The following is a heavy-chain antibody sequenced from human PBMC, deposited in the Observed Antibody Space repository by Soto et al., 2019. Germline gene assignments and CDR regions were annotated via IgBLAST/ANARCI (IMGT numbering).Heavy chain of an antibody. J-gene: IGHJ5*02. CDR3: EKNETTRPWFAT. D-gene: IGHD1-1*01. CDR2: IYYIGTT. CDR1: GGSISNGNYY. V-gene: IGHV4-31*03. Sequence: PSETLSLTCTVSGGSISNGNYYWSWIRQLPGKGLEWIGNIYYIGTTSYNPSLKSRVTMSIDTSKNQFSLKLRSVVAAETAMYYCEKNETTRPWFATWGQGTLVTVSS.